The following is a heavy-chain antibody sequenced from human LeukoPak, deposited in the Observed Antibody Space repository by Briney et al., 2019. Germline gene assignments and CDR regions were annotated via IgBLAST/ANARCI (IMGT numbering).Heavy chain of an antibody. V-gene: IGHV3-7*01. D-gene: IGHD5-12*01. CDR2: IKQDGSEK. CDR1: GFTFSSYW. CDR3: ARDRPGSKDIVATPH. J-gene: IGHJ4*02. Sequence: PGGSLRLSCAASGFTFSSYWMSWVRQAPGKGLEWVANIKQDGSEKYYVDSVKGRFTISRDNAKNSLYLQMNSLRAEDTAVYYCARDRPGSKDIVATPHWGQGTLVTVSS.